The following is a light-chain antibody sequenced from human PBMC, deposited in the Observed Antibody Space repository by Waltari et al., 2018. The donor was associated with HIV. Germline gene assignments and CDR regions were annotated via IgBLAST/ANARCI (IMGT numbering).Light chain of an antibody. CDR2: GND. CDR3: ATWDDSLNGPL. J-gene: IGLJ2*01. CDR1: SSNIGNNI. V-gene: IGLV1-44*01. Sequence: QSVLTQPPSVSATPGQRVTISCSGSSSNIGNNIVTWYQQLPGTAPKLIIYGNDQRPSGVPYRFSGSKSGTSASLDISGLQSEDEADYYCATWDDSLNGPLFGGGTKLTVL.